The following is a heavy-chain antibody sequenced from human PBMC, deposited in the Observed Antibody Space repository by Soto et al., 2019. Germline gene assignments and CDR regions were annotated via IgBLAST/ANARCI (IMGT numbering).Heavy chain of an antibody. J-gene: IGHJ4*02. CDR3: ARGGYSYGYNGY. D-gene: IGHD5-18*01. Sequence: GGSLRLSCAASAFTSSTYWMSWVRQAPGKGLEWVSYISSSGSTIYYADSVKGRFTISRDNAKNSLYLQMNSLRAEDTAVYYCARGGYSYGYNGYWGQGTLVTVSS. CDR1: AFTSSTYW. V-gene: IGHV3-48*04. CDR2: ISSSGSTI.